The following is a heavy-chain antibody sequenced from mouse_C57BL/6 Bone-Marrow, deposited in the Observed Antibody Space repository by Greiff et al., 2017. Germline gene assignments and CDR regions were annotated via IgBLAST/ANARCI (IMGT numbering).Heavy chain of an antibody. CDR1: GYTFTSYW. CDR3: ARGTFSNYWYFDV. V-gene: IGHV1-50*01. D-gene: IGHD2-5*01. CDR2: IDPSDSYT. J-gene: IGHJ1*03. Sequence: VQLQQPGAELVKPGASVKLSCKASGYTFTSYWMQWVKQRPGQGLEWIGEIDPSDSYTNYNQKFKGKATLTVDTSSSTAYMQLSSLTSEDSAVYYGARGTFSNYWYFDVWGTGTTVTVSS.